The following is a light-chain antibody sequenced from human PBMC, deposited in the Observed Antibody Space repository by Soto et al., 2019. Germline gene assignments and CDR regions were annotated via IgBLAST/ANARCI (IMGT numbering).Light chain of an antibody. V-gene: IGKV3-20*01. CDR3: HQYGSSPRT. CDR2: GAS. Sequence: EIVLTQSPGTLSLSPGERATLSCRASQSVSSSYLAWYQQKPGQAPRLLIYGASSRATGIPDRFSGSGSGTDFTLTISRLEPEDFEVYSCHQYGSSPRTFGKGTKVNI. CDR1: QSVSSSY. J-gene: IGKJ1*01.